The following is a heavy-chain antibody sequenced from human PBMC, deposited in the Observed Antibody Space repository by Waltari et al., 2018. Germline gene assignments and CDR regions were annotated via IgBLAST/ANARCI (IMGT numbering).Heavy chain of an antibody. Sequence: QVQLVQSGAEVKEPGASVKVSCKTSGYTFTAYYLHWVRQAPGQGLEWMAWINANTGDSKSAQTFQGRFTVTRDTSITTAYLELSGLRSDDTALYYCARETLPGNKIIDYWGQGTLVTVSS. CDR3: ARETLPGNKIIDY. CDR1: GYTFTAYY. V-gene: IGHV1-2*02. J-gene: IGHJ4*02. CDR2: INANTGDS. D-gene: IGHD1-1*01.